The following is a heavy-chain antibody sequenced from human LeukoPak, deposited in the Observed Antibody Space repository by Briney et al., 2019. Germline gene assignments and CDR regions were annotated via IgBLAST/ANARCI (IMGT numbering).Heavy chain of an antibody. J-gene: IGHJ3*02. V-gene: IGHV3-21*01. CDR2: ISSSSNYI. CDR1: GFTFSSYA. Sequence: GGSLRLSCAASGFTFSSYAMSWVRQAPGKGLEWVSSISSSSNYIYYADSVKGRFTISRDNAKNSLYLQMNSLRAEDTAVYYCARDHEDAFDIWGQGTMVTVSS. CDR3: ARDHEDAFDI.